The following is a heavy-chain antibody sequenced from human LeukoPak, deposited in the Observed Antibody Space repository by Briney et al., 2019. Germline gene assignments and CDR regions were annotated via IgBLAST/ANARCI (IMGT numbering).Heavy chain of an antibody. CDR3: ARGVSYYDSGGYYNEYFQH. CDR2: ISLRGRT. J-gene: IGHJ1*01. V-gene: IGHV4-4*02. Sequence: PSETLSLTCGVSGXSITTANVWSWVRQPPGGGLAWIGEISLRGRTQYNPSLKSRVTMSVDTSKNQFSLKLTSVTAADTAVYYCARGVSYYDSGGYYNEYFQHWGQGTLVTVSS. D-gene: IGHD3-22*01. CDR1: GXSITTANV.